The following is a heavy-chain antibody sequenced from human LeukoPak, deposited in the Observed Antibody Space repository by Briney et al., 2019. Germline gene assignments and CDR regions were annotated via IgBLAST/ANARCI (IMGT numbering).Heavy chain of an antibody. Sequence: PSETLSLTCTVSGGSISSSSYYWGWIRQPPGKGLEWIGSIYYSGSTYYNPSLKSRVTISVDTSKNQFSLKLSSVTAADTAVYYCASCSSTSCYVLGRSWVYFDYWGQGTLVTVSS. CDR3: ASCSSTSCYVLGRSWVYFDY. D-gene: IGHD2-2*01. J-gene: IGHJ4*02. V-gene: IGHV4-39*01. CDR1: GGSISSSSYY. CDR2: IYYSGST.